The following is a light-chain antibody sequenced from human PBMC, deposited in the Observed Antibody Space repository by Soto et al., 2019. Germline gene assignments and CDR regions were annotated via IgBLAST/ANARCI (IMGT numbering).Light chain of an antibody. CDR1: ENIYTN. Sequence: EIVMTQSPATLSVSPGERATLACRARENIYTNLAWYQQKPGQAPRLLFYGASTRATGLPARFSGTGSGTDFTLTINSLQAEDSAVYYCQQYYNWPRTFGQGTRLEI. CDR2: GAS. CDR3: QQYYNWPRT. V-gene: IGKV3-15*01. J-gene: IGKJ5*01.